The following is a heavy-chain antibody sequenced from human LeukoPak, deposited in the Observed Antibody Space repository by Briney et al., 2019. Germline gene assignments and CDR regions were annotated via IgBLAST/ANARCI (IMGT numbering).Heavy chain of an antibody. CDR2: IYYSGST. CDR3: ARGALSSGRTYYFDY. CDR1: GGSISSGGYY. D-gene: IGHD3-22*01. Sequence: SETLSLTCTVSGGSISSGGYYWSWIRQHPGKGLEWIGYIYYSGSTYYNPSLKSRVTISVDTSKNQFSLKLSSVTAADTAVYYCARGALSSGRTYYFDYWGQGTLVTVSS. J-gene: IGHJ4*02. V-gene: IGHV4-31*03.